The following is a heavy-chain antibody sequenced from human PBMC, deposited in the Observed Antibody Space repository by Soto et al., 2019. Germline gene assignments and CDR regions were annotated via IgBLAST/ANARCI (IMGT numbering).Heavy chain of an antibody. CDR3: AKSRCTRRCPNSGRFLDY. CDR2: ISYDGSNK. V-gene: IGHV3-30*18. CDR1: GFTFSSYG. D-gene: IGHD2-21*01. J-gene: IGHJ4*02. Sequence: LRLSCAASGFTFSSYGMHWVRQAPGKGLEWVAVISYDGSNKYYADSVKGRFTISRDNSKNTLYLQMNSLRAEDTAAYYCAKSRCTRRCPNSGRFLDYWGQGTLVTVSS.